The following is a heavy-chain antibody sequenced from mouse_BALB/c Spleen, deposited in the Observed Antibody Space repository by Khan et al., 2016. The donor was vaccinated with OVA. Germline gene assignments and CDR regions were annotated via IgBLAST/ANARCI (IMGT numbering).Heavy chain of an antibody. D-gene: IGHD2-10*01. CDR1: GFSLTNYG. J-gene: IGHJ4*01. CDR3: ARQPYFHYYVMDY. Sequence: QVQLKESGPGLVAPSQGLSITCTISGFSLTNYGVHWVRQPPGKGLEWLVVIWSDGTTTYDSALKSRLTISKDNSKSQVFLKMDRLQTDDTAMYYCARQPYFHYYVMDYWGQGTSVTVSS. CDR2: IWSDGTT. V-gene: IGHV2-6-1*01.